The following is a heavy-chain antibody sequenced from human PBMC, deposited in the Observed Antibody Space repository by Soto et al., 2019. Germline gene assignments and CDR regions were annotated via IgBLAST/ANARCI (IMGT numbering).Heavy chain of an antibody. CDR1: GFTFSSYG. CDR3: AILSTYYYDSSGYYGDY. D-gene: IGHD3-22*01. CDR2: IWYDGSNK. V-gene: IGHV3-33*01. J-gene: IGHJ4*02. Sequence: GESLKISCAASGFTFSSYGMHWVRQAPGKGLEWVAVIWYDGSNKYYADSVKGRFTISRDNSKNTLYLQMNSLRAEDTAVYYCAILSTYYYDSSGYYGDYWGQGTLVTVSS.